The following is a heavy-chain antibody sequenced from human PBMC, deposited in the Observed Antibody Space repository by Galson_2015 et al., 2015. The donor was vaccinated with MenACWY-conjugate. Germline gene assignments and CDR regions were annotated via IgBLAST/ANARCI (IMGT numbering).Heavy chain of an antibody. CDR3: VTASGNRCSSRGALDI. CDR2: INPNSGDT. Sequence: SVKVSCKASGYTFTGFYVHWVRQAPGQGLEWMGWINPNSGDTNYAQKFQGRFTTTRDTSISTAYMDLRRLKSDDTALYYCVTASGNRCSSRGALDIWG. D-gene: IGHD2-15*01. J-gene: IGHJ6*02. V-gene: IGHV1-2*02. CDR1: GYTFTGFY.